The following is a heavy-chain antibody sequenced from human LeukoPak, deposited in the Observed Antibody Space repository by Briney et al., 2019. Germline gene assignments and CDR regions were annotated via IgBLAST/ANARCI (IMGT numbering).Heavy chain of an antibody. CDR1: GFTFSSYS. J-gene: IGHJ4*02. CDR2: ISSSGSPI. V-gene: IGHV3-48*01. Sequence: GGSLRLSCAASGFTFSSYSMNWVRQAPGKGLEWVSSISSSGSPIYYADSLKGRFTISRDTAKNSLYLQINSLRAEDTAVYYCARETSTWYPMDSWGQGTLVTVSS. CDR3: ARETSTWYPMDS. D-gene: IGHD6-13*01.